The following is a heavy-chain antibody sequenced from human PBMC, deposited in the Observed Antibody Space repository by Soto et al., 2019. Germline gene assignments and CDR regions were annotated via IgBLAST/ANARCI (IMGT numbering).Heavy chain of an antibody. Sequence: GGSLRLSCAATGFTFSDYYMSWIRQAPGKGLEWVSYISSGGDTINYADSVKGRFTISRDNAKNSLYVQMNSLRAEDTAVYYCARGQARGYFDYWGQGTLVTVSS. CDR2: ISSGGDTI. CDR3: ARGQARGYFDY. V-gene: IGHV3-11*01. D-gene: IGHD6-6*01. J-gene: IGHJ4*02. CDR1: GFTFSDYY.